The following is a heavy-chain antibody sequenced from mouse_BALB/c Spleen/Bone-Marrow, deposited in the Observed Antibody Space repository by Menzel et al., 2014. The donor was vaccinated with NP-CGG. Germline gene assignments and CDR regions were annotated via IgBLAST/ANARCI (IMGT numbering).Heavy chain of an antibody. CDR3: ARNYYGIPYYFDY. J-gene: IGHJ2*01. D-gene: IGHD1-1*01. Sequence: VKLQESGPGLVSPSQRLSIPCTVSGFSLSRYNVHWVRRPPGKGLEWLGMIWNGGSTDYNSALKSRLSISKDNSKSQVFLKMNSLQTDDTAMYCCARNYYGIPYYFDYWGQGTTLTVSS. CDR2: IWNGGST. CDR1: GFSLSRYN. V-gene: IGHV2-6-4*01.